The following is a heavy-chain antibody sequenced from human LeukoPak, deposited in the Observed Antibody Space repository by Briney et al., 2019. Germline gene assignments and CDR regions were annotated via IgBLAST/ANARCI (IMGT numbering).Heavy chain of an antibody. Sequence: GASVKVSCKVSGYTLTELSMHWVRQAPGKGLEWMGGFDPEDGETIYARKFQGRVTMTEDTSTDTAYMELSSLRSEDTAVYYCATDSSLYSSSWTDLDYWGQGTLVTVSS. CDR2: FDPEDGET. J-gene: IGHJ4*02. D-gene: IGHD6-13*01. CDR1: GYTLTELS. CDR3: ATDSSLYSSSWTDLDY. V-gene: IGHV1-24*01.